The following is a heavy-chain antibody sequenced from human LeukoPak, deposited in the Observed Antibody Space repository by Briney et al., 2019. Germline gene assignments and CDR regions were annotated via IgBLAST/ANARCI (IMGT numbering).Heavy chain of an antibody. CDR1: GGSFSGYY. Sequence: SETQSLTCAVYGGSFSGYYWNWIRQPPGEGLEWIGEINHSGSTNYNPSLKSRVTISVDTSKSQFSLDLTSVTAADTAVYYCARADRGWQYYFDYWGQGNLVTVSS. CDR2: INHSGST. J-gene: IGHJ4*02. D-gene: IGHD6-19*01. CDR3: ARADRGWQYYFDY. V-gene: IGHV4-34*01.